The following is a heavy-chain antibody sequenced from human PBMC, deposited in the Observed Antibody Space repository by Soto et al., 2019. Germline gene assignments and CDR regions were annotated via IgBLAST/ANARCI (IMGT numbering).Heavy chain of an antibody. V-gene: IGHV3-23*01. D-gene: IGHD1-7*01. CDR3: AIETSNWNYGHFDY. Sequence: EVQLLESGGGLVQPGGSLRLSCAGSAFTFSNYAMSWVRQAPGKGLEWVSAISGGGVSTYYADSVKGRFTISRDKSKNALYLQLNSLRADDTAVYYCAIETSNWNYGHFDYCGQGTLVTVSS. J-gene: IGHJ4*02. CDR2: ISGGGVST. CDR1: AFTFSNYA.